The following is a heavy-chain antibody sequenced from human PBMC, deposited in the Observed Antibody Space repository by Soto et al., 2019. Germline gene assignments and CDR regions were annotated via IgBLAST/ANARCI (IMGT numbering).Heavy chain of an antibody. CDR1: GAPITSNY. V-gene: IGHV4-59*01. CDR3: ARVPVTGYFDWLHP. J-gene: IGHJ5*02. D-gene: IGHD3-9*01. Sequence: KSSETLSLTCSVSGAPITSNYWTWIRQPPGKGLEWIGYLDHQGYSNYSPSLRSRVSMSIDTSKNQLSLKVHSVTAADTAVYYCARVPVTGYFDWLHPWGQGTLVTVSS. CDR2: LDHQGYS.